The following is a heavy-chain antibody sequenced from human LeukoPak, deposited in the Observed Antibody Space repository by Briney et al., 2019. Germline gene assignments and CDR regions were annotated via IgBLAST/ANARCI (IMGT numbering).Heavy chain of an antibody. CDR3: AREGYDFD. D-gene: IGHD3-3*01. J-gene: IGHJ4*02. Sequence: PSETLSLTCSVSGGFNTHYYWTWIRQPPGKELEWIGYIYHSGSTKYNPPLKSRVTISVDTSKNQFSLKLSSVTAADTAVYYCAREGYDFDWGQGTLVTVSS. CDR2: IYHSGST. V-gene: IGHV4-59*12. CDR1: GGFNTHYY.